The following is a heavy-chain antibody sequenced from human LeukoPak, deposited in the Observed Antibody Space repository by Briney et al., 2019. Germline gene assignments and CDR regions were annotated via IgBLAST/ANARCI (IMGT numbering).Heavy chain of an antibody. J-gene: IGHJ5*02. Sequence: ASVKFSCKVSGYTLNELSIHWVRQAAGKGLEWMGGFDPEYGETVYAQKFQGGVTMAEDTSTDTAYMELSSLRSEDTAVYYCAPLDFWVPSTWGQGTLVTVSS. CDR2: FDPEYGET. V-gene: IGHV1-24*01. D-gene: IGHD3-3*01. CDR3: APLDFWVPST. CDR1: GYTLNELS.